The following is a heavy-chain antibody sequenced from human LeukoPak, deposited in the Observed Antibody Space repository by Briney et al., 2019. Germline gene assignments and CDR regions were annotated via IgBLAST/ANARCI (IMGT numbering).Heavy chain of an antibody. CDR3: ARDATGPAFEY. CDR1: GFSFGSYG. Sequence: GGSLRLSCAASGFSFGSYGMHWVRQAPGKGLEWVAVIWYDGSNKYYADSVKGRFTISRDNSKNILYLQMNSLRAEDTAVYYCARDATGPAFEYWGQGTLVTVSS. J-gene: IGHJ4*02. D-gene: IGHD2-15*01. V-gene: IGHV3-33*01. CDR2: IWYDGSNK.